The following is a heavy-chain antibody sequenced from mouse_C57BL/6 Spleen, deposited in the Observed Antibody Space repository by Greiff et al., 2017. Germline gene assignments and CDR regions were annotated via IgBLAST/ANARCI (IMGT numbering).Heavy chain of an antibody. Sequence: VQLQQSGAELVRPGTSVKVSCKASGYAFTNYLIEWVKQRPGQGLEWIGVINPGSGGTNYNEKFKGKATLTADKSSSTAYMQLSSLTSEDSAVYFCARPNWDWYFEVWGTGTTVTVSS. J-gene: IGHJ1*03. D-gene: IGHD4-1*01. CDR3: ARPNWDWYFEV. V-gene: IGHV1-54*01. CDR1: GYAFTNYL. CDR2: INPGSGGT.